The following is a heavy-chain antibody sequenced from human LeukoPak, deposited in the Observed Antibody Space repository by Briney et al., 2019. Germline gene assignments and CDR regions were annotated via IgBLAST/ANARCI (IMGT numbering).Heavy chain of an antibody. J-gene: IGHJ5*02. Sequence: SETLSLTCTVSGGSISSSSYYWGWIRQPPGKGLEWIGSIYYSGSTYYNPSLKSRVTISVDTSKNQFSLKLSSVTAADTAVYYCARDGLAKPHLWGQGTLVTVSS. V-gene: IGHV4-39*07. CDR3: ARDGLAKPHL. CDR1: GGSISSSSYY. CDR2: IYYSGST. D-gene: IGHD5-12*01.